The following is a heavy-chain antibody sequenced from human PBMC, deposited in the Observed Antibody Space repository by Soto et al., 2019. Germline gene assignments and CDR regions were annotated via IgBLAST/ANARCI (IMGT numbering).Heavy chain of an antibody. CDR2: IFPGGST. CDR3: AKEYRGHFGYFDWFTYSFDY. Sequence: PGGSLRLSCAASGFTVSSNFMNWVRQAPGKGLEWLSVIFPGGSTYYADSMKDRFTISRDNSKNTLYLQMNSLRAEDTAVYYCAKEYRGHFGYFDWFTYSFDYWGQGTLVTVSS. D-gene: IGHD3-9*01. V-gene: IGHV3-53*01. CDR1: GFTVSSNF. J-gene: IGHJ4*02.